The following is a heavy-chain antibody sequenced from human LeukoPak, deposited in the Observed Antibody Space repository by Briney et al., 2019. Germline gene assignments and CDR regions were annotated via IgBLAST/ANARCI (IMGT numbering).Heavy chain of an antibody. CDR2: IYYSGST. Sequence: SETLSLTCTVSGGSISSSSYYWGWIRQPPGKGLEWIGSIYYSGSTNYNSSLKSRVTISVDTSKNQFSLKLSSVTAADTAVYYCATGYSSSWYYFDYWGQGALVTVSS. J-gene: IGHJ4*02. D-gene: IGHD6-13*01. V-gene: IGHV4-39*01. CDR3: ATGYSSSWYYFDY. CDR1: GGSISSSSYY.